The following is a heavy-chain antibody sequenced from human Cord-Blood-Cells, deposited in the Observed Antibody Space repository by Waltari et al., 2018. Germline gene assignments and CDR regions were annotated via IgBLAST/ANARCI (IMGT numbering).Heavy chain of an antibody. CDR1: GYSFTSYG. Sequence: EVQLLQSGAEVKNPGESLKISCKGSGYSFTSYGIAGVRQMPGKGLEWMGIPYPGYSDTRYSPSFQGQVTISADKSISTAYLQWSSLKASDTAMYYCARTSSPYSSPDYWGQGTLVTVAS. V-gene: IGHV5-51*01. CDR2: PYPGYSDT. D-gene: IGHD6-13*01. CDR3: ARTSSPYSSPDY. J-gene: IGHJ4*02.